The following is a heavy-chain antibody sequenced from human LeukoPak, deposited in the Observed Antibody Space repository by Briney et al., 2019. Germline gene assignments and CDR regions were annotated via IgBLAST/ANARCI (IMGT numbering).Heavy chain of an antibody. CDR3: ARDLSVDWSGGSCYSLNYYYMDV. V-gene: IGHV3-66*02. D-gene: IGHD2-15*01. CDR2: IYSGGST. J-gene: IGHJ6*03. CDR1: GFTVSSNY. Sequence: GGSLRLSCAASGFTVSSNYMSWVRQAPGKGLEWVSVIYSGGSTYYADSVKGRFTISRDNSKNTLYLQMNSLRAEDTAVYYCARDLSVDWSGGSCYSLNYYYMDVWGKGTTVTVSS.